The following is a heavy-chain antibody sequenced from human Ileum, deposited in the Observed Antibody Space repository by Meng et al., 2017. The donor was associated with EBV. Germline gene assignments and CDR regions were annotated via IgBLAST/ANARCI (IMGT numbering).Heavy chain of an antibody. CDR2: ISGSGGSK. D-gene: IGHD2-15*01. V-gene: IGHV3-23*04. CDR1: GFRFSSYA. CDR3: ANSNPYCSGGSCPRDY. J-gene: IGHJ4*02. Sequence: GQLVVVGGGLAQPGGTLRLSCAASGFRFSSYAMSWVREAPGKGLEWVSAISGSGGSKYYADSVKGRFTISRDNSKNTLYLQMNSLRAEDTAVYYCANSNPYCSGGSCPRDYWGQGTLVTVSS.